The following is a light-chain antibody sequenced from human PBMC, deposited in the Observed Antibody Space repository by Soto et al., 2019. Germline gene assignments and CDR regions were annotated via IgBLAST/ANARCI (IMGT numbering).Light chain of an antibody. CDR1: SSDVGAYNY. CDR2: EVS. Sequence: QSALTQPPSASGSPGQSVTISCTGTSSDVGAYNYVAWHQQHPGKAPKLLIYEVSKRPSGVPDRFSGSKSGNTASLTVSGVQADDEADYYCSSYVGINNLVFGGGTKVTVL. CDR3: SSYVGINNLV. V-gene: IGLV2-8*01. J-gene: IGLJ2*01.